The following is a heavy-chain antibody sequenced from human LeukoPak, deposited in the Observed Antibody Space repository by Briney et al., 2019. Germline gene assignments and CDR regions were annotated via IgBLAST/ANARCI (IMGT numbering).Heavy chain of an antibody. V-gene: IGHV4-59*12. CDR1: GGSISSYY. D-gene: IGHD6-6*01. CDR3: AREGSSSEPYYYMDV. J-gene: IGHJ6*03. Sequence: SETLSLTCTVSGGSISSYYWSWIRQPPGKGLGWIGYIYYSGSTNYNPSLKSRVTISVDTSKNQFSLKLSSVTAADTAVYYCAREGSSSEPYYYMDVWGKGTTVTVSS. CDR2: IYYSGST.